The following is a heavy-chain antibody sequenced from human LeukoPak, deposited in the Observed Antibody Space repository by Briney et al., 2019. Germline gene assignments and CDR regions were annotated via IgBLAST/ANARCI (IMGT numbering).Heavy chain of an antibody. Sequence: GGSLRLSCAASGFTFSSYGMHWVRQAPGKGLEWVAVIWYDGSNKYYADSVKGRFTISRDNSKNTLYLQMNSLRAEDTAVYYCASDPSGSGYYPSDYWGQGTLVTVSS. CDR3: ASDPSGSGYYPSDY. V-gene: IGHV3-33*01. J-gene: IGHJ4*02. D-gene: IGHD3-3*01. CDR1: GFTFSSYG. CDR2: IWYDGSNK.